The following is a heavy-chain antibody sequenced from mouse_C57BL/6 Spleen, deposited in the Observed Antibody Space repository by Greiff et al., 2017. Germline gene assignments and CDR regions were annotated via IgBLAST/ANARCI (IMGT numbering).Heavy chain of an antibody. CDR3: AREAYYYGSSYNY. V-gene: IGHV1-80*01. Sequence: QVQLQQPGAELVKPGASVKISCKASGYAFSSYWMNWVKQRPGKGLEWIGQIYPGDGDTNYNGKFKGKATLTADKSSSTAYMQLSSLTSEDSAVYFCAREAYYYGSSYNYWGQGTTLTVSS. D-gene: IGHD1-1*01. CDR1: GYAFSSYW. CDR2: IYPGDGDT. J-gene: IGHJ2*01.